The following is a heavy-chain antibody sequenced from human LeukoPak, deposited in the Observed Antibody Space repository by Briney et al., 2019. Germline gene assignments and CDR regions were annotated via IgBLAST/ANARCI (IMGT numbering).Heavy chain of an antibody. CDR1: GFPFSSYA. D-gene: IGHD2-15*01. Sequence: GGSLRLSCSASGFPFSSYAMHWVRQAPGKGVEYVSAISDSGGSTYYVDSVKGRFTISRDNSKNTLYLQMSSLRAEDTAVYFCVRGYSFGPYGMDVWGQGTPVTVSS. V-gene: IGHV3-64D*09. J-gene: IGHJ6*02. CDR3: VRGYSFGPYGMDV. CDR2: ISDSGGST.